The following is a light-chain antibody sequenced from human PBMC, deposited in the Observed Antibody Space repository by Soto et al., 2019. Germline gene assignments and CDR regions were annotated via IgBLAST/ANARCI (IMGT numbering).Light chain of an antibody. Sequence: EIAMTQSPVTLSASPGDRVTLTCRASQSVNINLAWYQQRPGQAPRVLIYGASNRASGIPDRFSGSGSGTDFTLTISSREPDDFALYYCQQYKDWPPLTFGGGTRVEIK. J-gene: IGKJ4*01. V-gene: IGKV3D-15*01. CDR3: QQYKDWPPLT. CDR2: GAS. CDR1: QSVNIN.